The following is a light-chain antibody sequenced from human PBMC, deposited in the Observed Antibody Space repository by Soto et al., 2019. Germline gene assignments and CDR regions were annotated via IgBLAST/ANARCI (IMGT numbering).Light chain of an antibody. Sequence: EIVLTQSPGTLSLSQGERATLSCRASQSLNRKYLACYQQKPGQAHRLLINGVSSRATGIPDRFSGSGSVTDFTITSSRLEPEDFGVYYCHQDDGSPGTFGQGTKVEIK. J-gene: IGKJ1*01. CDR1: QSLNRKY. CDR2: GVS. V-gene: IGKV3-20*01. CDR3: HQDDGSPGT.